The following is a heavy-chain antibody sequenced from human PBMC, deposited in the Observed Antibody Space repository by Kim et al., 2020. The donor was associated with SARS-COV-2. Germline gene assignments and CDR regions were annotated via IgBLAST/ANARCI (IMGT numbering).Heavy chain of an antibody. J-gene: IGHJ4*02. CDR2: ISGSGGTT. Sequence: GGSLRLSCAASRFTFSSYAMSWVRQAPGKGLEWVSAISGSGGTTYSADSEKRRFTISGDNSKTTFLLQMNMLRADATADYYTTSICFWVWFFDYCGQATL. V-gene: IGHV3-23*01. CDR1: RFTFSSYA. CDR3: TSICFWVWFFDY. D-gene: IGHD2-21*01.